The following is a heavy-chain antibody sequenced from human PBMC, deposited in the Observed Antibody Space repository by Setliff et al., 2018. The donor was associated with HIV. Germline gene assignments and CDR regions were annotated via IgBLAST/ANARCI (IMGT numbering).Heavy chain of an antibody. CDR1: GGTFNNYA. J-gene: IGHJ3*02. CDR3: ASVPPGREAFDI. V-gene: IGHV1-69*05. Sequence: GASVKVSCKASGGTFNNYAISWVRQAPGQGLEWMGGIIPIFGTANYAQKFQGRVTITRDTSASTAYMELSSLRSEDTAVYYCASVPPGREAFDIWGQGTMVTVSS. CDR2: IIPIFGTA.